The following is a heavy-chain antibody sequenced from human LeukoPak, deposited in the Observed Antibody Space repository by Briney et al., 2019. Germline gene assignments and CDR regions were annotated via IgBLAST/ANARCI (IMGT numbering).Heavy chain of an antibody. CDR2: IGGYNGNT. V-gene: IGHV1-18*01. CDR1: GYTFISYG. CDR3: ARGLGVVTAQSEQPKPRYFDL. Sequence: ASVKVSCKASGYTFISYGISWVRQAPGQGLEWMGWIGGYNGNTNYAQNLQGRVTMTTDTSTSTAYMELRSLRPDDTAVYYCARGLGVVTAQSEQPKPRYFDLWGRGTQVTVSS. D-gene: IGHD2-21*02. J-gene: IGHJ2*01.